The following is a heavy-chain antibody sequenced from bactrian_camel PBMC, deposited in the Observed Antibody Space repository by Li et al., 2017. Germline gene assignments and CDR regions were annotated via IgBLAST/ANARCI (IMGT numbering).Heavy chain of an antibody. D-gene: IGHD3*01. Sequence: HVQLVESGGGSVQTGGSLRLSCAASGFTYSRQCMGWFRQAPGKEREGVTTITRNGVTTYADSVKGRFTISQDNAKNTVYLQMNSLNPEDTAMYYCASRQTRLPG. V-gene: IGHV3S53*01. CDR2: ITRNGVT. CDR1: GFTYSRQC.